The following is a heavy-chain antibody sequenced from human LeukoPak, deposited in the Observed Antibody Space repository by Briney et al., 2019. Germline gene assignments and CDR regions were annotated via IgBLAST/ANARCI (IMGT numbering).Heavy chain of an antibody. J-gene: IGHJ4*02. CDR1: GGTFSSYA. V-gene: IGHV1-69*13. CDR3: ARDKLELREGSFDY. Sequence: ASVKVSCKASGGTFSSYAISWVRQAPGQGLEWMGGIIPIFGTANYAQKFQGRVTITADESTSTAYMELSSLRSEDTAVHYCARDKLELREGSFDYWGQGTLVTVSS. CDR2: IIPIFGTA. D-gene: IGHD1-7*01.